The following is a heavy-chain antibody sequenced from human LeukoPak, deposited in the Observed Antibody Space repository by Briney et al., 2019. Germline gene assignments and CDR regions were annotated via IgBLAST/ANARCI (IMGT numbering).Heavy chain of an antibody. J-gene: IGHJ4*02. D-gene: IGHD6-13*01. Sequence: GRSLRHSCAASEFTFSTYGMHWVRQAPGKGLEWVAVISYDGSYKFYADSVKGRFTISRDNSKSTLYLQMNSLRAEDTAVYYCAKDRYSGLNTIDYWGQGTLVTVSS. CDR3: AKDRYSGLNTIDY. V-gene: IGHV3-30*18. CDR2: ISYDGSYK. CDR1: EFTFSTYG.